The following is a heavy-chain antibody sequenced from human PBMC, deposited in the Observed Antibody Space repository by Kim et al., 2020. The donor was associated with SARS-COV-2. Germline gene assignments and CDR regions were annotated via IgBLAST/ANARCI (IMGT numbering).Heavy chain of an antibody. D-gene: IGHD3-22*01. CDR2: ISYHGINK. CDR3: ARDYYDSDDYGDGMDV. V-gene: IGHV3-30-3*01. CDR1: GFTFSTYA. J-gene: IGHJ6*02. Sequence: GGSLRLSCAASGFTFSTYAMHWVRQAPGKGLEWVAIISYHGINKFYADSVKGRFTISRDNSKNTLHSHMNNLSGEDTAVYRCARDYYDSDDYGDGMDVWGQGTTVTVSS.